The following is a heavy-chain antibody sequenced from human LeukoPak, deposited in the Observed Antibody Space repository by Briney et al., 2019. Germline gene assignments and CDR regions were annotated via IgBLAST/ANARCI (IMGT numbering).Heavy chain of an antibody. J-gene: IGHJ3*02. CDR1: GYSISSGYY. V-gene: IGHV4-38-2*01. D-gene: IGHD6-13*01. CDR3: ARGDSGI. CDR2: IYHSGST. Sequence: SETLSLTCAVSGYSISSGYYWGWIRQPPGKGLEWIGSIYHSGSTYYNPSLKSRVTISVDTSKNQFSLKLSSVTAADTAVYYCARGDSGIWGQGTMVTVSS.